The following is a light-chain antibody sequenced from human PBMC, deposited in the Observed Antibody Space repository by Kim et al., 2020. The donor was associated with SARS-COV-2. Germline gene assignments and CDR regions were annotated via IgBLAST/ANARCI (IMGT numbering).Light chain of an antibody. J-gene: IGKJ1*01. V-gene: IGKV1-39*01. CDR2: TAS. CDR1: ESISTY. CDR3: QQSYKTPRT. Sequence: IQMTQSPSSLSASVGDRVIISCRASESISTYLNWYQQKPGRAPNLLIYTASSLQSGVPARFSGSGYGTDFTLTISSLQPEDFATYFCQQSYKTPRTFGQGTKVDIK.